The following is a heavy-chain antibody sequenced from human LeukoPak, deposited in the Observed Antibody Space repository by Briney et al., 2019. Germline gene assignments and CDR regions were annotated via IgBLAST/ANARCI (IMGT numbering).Heavy chain of an antibody. CDR2: IQPDGSQG. J-gene: IGHJ4*02. D-gene: IGHD4-17*01. V-gene: IGHV3-7*01. CDR3: TRDPLYGALDS. Sequence: GGSLRLSCVASGFTFGSYWMTWVRQAPGKGLEWVANIQPDGSQGLYVDSEKGRFIISRDNAKKSLYLQMNSLRAEDTAVYYCTRDPLYGALDSWGQGTLVTVSS. CDR1: GFTFGSYW.